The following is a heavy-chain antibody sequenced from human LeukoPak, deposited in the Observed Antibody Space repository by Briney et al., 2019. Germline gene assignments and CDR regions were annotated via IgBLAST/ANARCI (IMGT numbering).Heavy chain of an antibody. Sequence: GGSLRLSCAGSGFTFSSYAVSWVRQAPGKGLEWVSAISGSGGSTYYADSVKGRFTISRDNSKNTLYLQMNSLRAEDTAVYYCAKDYSHDYGDYPFDYWGQGTLVTVSS. CDR3: AKDYSHDYGDYPFDY. V-gene: IGHV3-23*01. J-gene: IGHJ4*02. CDR2: ISGSGGST. CDR1: GFTFSSYA. D-gene: IGHD4-17*01.